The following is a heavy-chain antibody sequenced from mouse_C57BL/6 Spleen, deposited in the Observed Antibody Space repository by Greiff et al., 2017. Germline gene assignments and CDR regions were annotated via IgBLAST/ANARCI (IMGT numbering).Heavy chain of an antibody. V-gene: IGHV3-6*01. J-gene: IGHJ2*01. D-gene: IGHD2-3*01. CDR1: GYSITSGYY. CDR3: ARGIYDGYLYYFDY. CDR2: ISYDGSN. Sequence: ESGPGLVKPSQSLSLTCSVTGYSITSGYYWNWIRQFPGNKLEWMGYISYDGSNNYNPSLKNRISITRDTSKNQFFLKLNSVTTEDTATYYCARGIYDGYLYYFDYWGQGTTLTVSS.